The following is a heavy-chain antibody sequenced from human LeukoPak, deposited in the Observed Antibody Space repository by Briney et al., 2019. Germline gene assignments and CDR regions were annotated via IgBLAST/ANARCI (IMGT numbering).Heavy chain of an antibody. J-gene: IGHJ4*02. CDR2: IYYGGGT. CDR1: GGSITSSGYY. V-gene: IGHV4-39*07. D-gene: IGHD1-1*01. Sequence: SETLSLTCAVSGGSITSSGYYWAWIRQFPGKGLEWIGSIYYGGGTYYHPSLKSRVTISVDTSKNQFSLKLSSVTAADTAVYYCATNLQGPFDYWGQGTLVTVSS. CDR3: ATNLQGPFDY.